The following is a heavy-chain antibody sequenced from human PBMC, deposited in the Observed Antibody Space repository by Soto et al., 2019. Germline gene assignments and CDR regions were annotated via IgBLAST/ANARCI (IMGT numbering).Heavy chain of an antibody. D-gene: IGHD3-10*01. J-gene: IGHJ6*02. CDR1: GGYISSGGYY. V-gene: IGHV4-31*03. CDR2: IYYSGST. CDR3: ARDSPDYGGMDV. Sequence: PSETLSLTCTVSGGYISSGGYYWSWIRQHPGKGLEWIGYIYYSGSTYYNPSLKSRVTISVDTSKNQFSLKLSSVTAADTAVYYCARDSPDYGGMDVWGQGTTVTVSS.